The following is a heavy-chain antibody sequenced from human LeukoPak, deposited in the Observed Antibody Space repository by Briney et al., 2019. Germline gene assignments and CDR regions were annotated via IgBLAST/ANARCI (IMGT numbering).Heavy chain of an antibody. Sequence: GKSLRLSCVATGFALSHYAMHWVRQAPGKGLEWVSLMSYDGSIKYYAESVKGRFTISRDNSKNTLYLQMNSLRVEDMGVYYCATIAMTGELDYWGQGTPVTVSS. CDR1: GFALSHYA. CDR2: MSYDGSIK. J-gene: IGHJ4*02. V-gene: IGHV3-30*04. CDR3: ATIAMTGELDY. D-gene: IGHD3-9*01.